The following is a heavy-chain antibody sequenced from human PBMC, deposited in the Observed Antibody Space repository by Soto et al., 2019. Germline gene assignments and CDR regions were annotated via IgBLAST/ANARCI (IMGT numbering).Heavy chain of an antibody. CDR1: GGVFIGYY. CDR3: AIGHDYGDYGAFDI. CDR2: INHSGST. J-gene: IGHJ3*02. Sequence: SETLSLTCAVYGGVFIGYYWSWNRQPPGKGLQWIGEINHSGSTNYNPSLKSRVTISVDTSKNQFSLKLSSVTAADTAVYYCAIGHDYGDYGAFDIWGQGTMVTVSS. D-gene: IGHD4-17*01. V-gene: IGHV4-34*01.